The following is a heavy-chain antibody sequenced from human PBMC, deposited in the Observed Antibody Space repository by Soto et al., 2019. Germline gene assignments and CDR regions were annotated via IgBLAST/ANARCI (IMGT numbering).Heavy chain of an antibody. D-gene: IGHD3-10*01. CDR2: ISAYNGNT. V-gene: IGHV1-18*01. Sequence: ASVKVSCKASGYTFTSYGISWVRQAPGQGLEWMGWISAYNGNTNYAQKLQGRVTMTTDTSTSTAYMELRSLRSDDTAVYYCASTAGVRKVWAYFDYWGQGTLVTVSS. CDR1: GYTFTSYG. J-gene: IGHJ4*02. CDR3: ASTAGVRKVWAYFDY.